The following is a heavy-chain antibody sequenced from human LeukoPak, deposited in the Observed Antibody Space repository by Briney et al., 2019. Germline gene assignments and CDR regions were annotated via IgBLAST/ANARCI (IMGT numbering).Heavy chain of an antibody. CDR2: IYYSGST. Sequence: PSETLSHTCAVYGGSFSGYYWGWIRQSPGKGLEWIGSIYYSGSTNYNPSLKSRVTISVDTSKNQFSLKLSSVTAADTAVYYCARHTVGATLGYYFDYWGQGTLVTVSS. V-gene: IGHV4-34*01. CDR3: ARHTVGATLGYYFDY. J-gene: IGHJ4*02. D-gene: IGHD1-26*01. CDR1: GGSFSGYY.